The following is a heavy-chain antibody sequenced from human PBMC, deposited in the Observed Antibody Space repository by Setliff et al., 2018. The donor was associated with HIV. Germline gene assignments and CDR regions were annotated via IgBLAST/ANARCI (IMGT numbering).Heavy chain of an antibody. J-gene: IGHJ4*02. CDR2: IYHSGST. CDR3: ARLSGGMVPNY. D-gene: IGHD3-10*01. Sequence: PSETLSLTCTVSGGSISSSNYDWGWIGQPPGKGLEYIGSIYHSGSTYYKPSLKSRVTISVDPSKNQILLRLSPVTAADTAVYYCARLSGGMVPNYWGQGTLVTVSS. CDR1: GGSISSSNYD. V-gene: IGHV4-39*01.